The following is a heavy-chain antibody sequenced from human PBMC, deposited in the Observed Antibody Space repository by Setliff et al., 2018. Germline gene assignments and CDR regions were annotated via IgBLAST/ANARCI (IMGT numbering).Heavy chain of an antibody. V-gene: IGHV1-2*02. D-gene: IGHD5-12*01. CDR3: AAYLGSDPMSNWFDL. J-gene: IGHJ5*02. CDR1: KNTFTGYY. CDR2: INPKSGGA. Sequence: GASVKVSCKASKNTFTGYYMNWVRQAPGQRPEWMGWINPKSGGANYAQNFQDRITMTRDTSISTVYMELTRLRFDDTAVYYCAAYLGSDPMSNWFDLWGRGPRSPSPQ.